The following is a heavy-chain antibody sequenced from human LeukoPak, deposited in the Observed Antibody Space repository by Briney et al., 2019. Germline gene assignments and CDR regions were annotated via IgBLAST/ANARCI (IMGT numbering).Heavy chain of an antibody. Sequence: SETLSLTCAVYGGSFSGYYWSWIRQPPGKGLEWIGSIYYSGRTYYNPSLKSRVTISVDTSKNQFSLKLRSLTAAETAVYYCGRYSGSYPVNYWGQGTLVTVSS. CDR2: IYYSGRT. D-gene: IGHD1-26*01. CDR3: GRYSGSYPVNY. V-gene: IGHV4-34*01. J-gene: IGHJ4*02. CDR1: GGSFSGYY.